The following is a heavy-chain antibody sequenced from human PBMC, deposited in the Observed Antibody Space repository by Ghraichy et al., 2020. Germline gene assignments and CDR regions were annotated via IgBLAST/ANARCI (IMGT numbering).Heavy chain of an antibody. D-gene: IGHD1-26*01. CDR2: IKQGGGEK. Sequence: GGSLRLSCVGSEFSFNKFWMSWVRQAPGKGLEWVASIKQGGGEKHYADSLKGRIAISRDNTQNSLFLQLDSLSVDDTAVYYCARARGGWCTTTNCFAEYAEYWGEGTLVTVSS. J-gene: IGHJ4*02. CDR1: EFSFNKFW. CDR3: ARARGGWCTTTNCFAEYAEY. V-gene: IGHV3-7*01.